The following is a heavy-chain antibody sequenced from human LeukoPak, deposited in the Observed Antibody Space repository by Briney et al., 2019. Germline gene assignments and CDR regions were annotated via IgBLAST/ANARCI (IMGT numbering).Heavy chain of an antibody. CDR3: ARIGYSGSSFDY. D-gene: IGHD6-13*01. CDR2: VKEDGSEK. J-gene: IGHJ4*02. CDR1: GFTFSRYW. V-gene: IGHV3-7*05. Sequence: PGGSLRLSCAASGFTFSRYWMSWVRQAPGKGLDWVASVKEDGSEKNYVDSLKGRFSISRDNARNSLHLQMNSLRAEDTAEYYCARIGYSGSSFDYWGQGTLVTVSS.